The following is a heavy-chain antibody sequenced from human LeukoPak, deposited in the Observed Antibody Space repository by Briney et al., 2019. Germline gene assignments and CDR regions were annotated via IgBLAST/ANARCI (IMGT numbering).Heavy chain of an antibody. CDR1: GYSISSGYY. CDR2: IYHSGST. V-gene: IGHV4-38-2*02. Sequence: PSETLSLTCNVSGYSISSGYYWGWIRQPPGKGLERIGSIYHSGSTYYNPSLKSRVTISVDTSKNQFSLKLSSVTAADTAVYYCARVKPSSSSWFDPWGQGTLVTVSS. D-gene: IGHD6-6*01. J-gene: IGHJ5*02. CDR3: ARVKPSSSSWFDP.